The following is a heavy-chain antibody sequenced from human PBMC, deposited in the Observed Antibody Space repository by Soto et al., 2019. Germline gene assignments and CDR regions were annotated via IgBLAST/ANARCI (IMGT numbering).Heavy chain of an antibody. CDR1: GGTFSSSA. Sequence: VKVSCKASGGTFSSSAISWVRQAPGQRLEWMGGIIPIFGTANYAQKFQGRVTITADESTSTAYMELSSLRSEDTAVYYCGSGSGSYYNVYYYYGMDVWGQGTTVTVSS. V-gene: IGHV1-69*13. D-gene: IGHD3-10*01. J-gene: IGHJ6*02. CDR3: GSGSGSYYNVYYYYGMDV. CDR2: IIPIFGTA.